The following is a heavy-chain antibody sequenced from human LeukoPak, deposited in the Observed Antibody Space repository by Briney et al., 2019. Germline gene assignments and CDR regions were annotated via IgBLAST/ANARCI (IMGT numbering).Heavy chain of an antibody. CDR1: GYQLISYT. Sequence: ASVKVSCKASGYQLISYTMSWVGQAPGQGLEWMGWINTKTANPTYAQDFIGRFVFSLDTSVSTAYLQISGLKAGDTAVYYCARVAGFGERGMDVWGQGTTVTVSS. V-gene: IGHV7-4-1*02. D-gene: IGHD3-10*01. J-gene: IGHJ6*02. CDR3: ARVAGFGERGMDV. CDR2: INTKTANP.